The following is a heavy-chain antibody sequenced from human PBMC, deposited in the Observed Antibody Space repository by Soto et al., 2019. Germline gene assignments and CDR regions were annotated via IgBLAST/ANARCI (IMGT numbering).Heavy chain of an antibody. V-gene: IGHV3-7*05. CDR2: IKQDGSEK. D-gene: IGHD2-15*01. CDR1: GFTFSSYW. J-gene: IGHJ3*02. Sequence: GGSLRLSCAASGFTFSSYWMSWVRQAPGKGLEWVANIKQDGSEKYYVDSVKGRFTISRDNAKNSLYLQMNSLRAEDTAVYYCARAPYCSGGSCYFPLDDAFDIWGQGTMVTVSS. CDR3: ARAPYCSGGSCYFPLDDAFDI.